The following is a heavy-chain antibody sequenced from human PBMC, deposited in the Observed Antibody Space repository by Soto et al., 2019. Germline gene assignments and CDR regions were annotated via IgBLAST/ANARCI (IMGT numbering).Heavy chain of an antibody. CDR2: ISSSSSYI. V-gene: IGHV3-21*01. D-gene: IGHD3-16*01. J-gene: IGHJ6*02. CDR3: ASRGGTYYYYYGMDV. Sequence: LRLSCAASGFTFSSYSMNWVRQAPGKGLEWVSSISSSSSYIYYADSVKGRFTISRDNAKNSLYLQMNSLRAEDTAVYYCASRGGTYYYYYGMDVWGQGTTVTV. CDR1: GFTFSSYS.